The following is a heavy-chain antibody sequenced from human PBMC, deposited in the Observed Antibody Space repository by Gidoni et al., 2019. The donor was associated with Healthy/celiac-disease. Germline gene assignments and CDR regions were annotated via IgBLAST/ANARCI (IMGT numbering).Heavy chain of an antibody. V-gene: IGHV3-13*01. CDR1: VFTFSSYD. J-gene: IGHJ5*02. CDR2: IGTAGDT. Sequence: EVQLVDSGGGLVQPGGSLRLSCAASVFTFSSYDMHWVRQATGKGLEWVSAIGTAGDTDYPGSVKGRFTISRENAKNSLYLQMNSLRAGDTAVYYCARGGYSYGFNWFDPWGQGTLVTVSS. CDR3: ARGGYSYGFNWFDP. D-gene: IGHD5-18*01.